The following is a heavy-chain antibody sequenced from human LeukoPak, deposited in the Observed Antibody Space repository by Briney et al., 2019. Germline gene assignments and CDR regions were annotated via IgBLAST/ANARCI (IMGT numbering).Heavy chain of an antibody. CDR1: GYSFTSYD. CDR3: ARVRRIVGATTSDY. CDR2: MNPNSGNT. J-gene: IGHJ4*02. V-gene: IGHV1-8*03. Sequence: GASVKVSCKASGYSFTSYDINWVRQATGQGLEWMGWMNPNSGNTGYAQKFQGRVTFTRNTSITTAYMELSSLRSDDTAVYYCARVRRIVGATTSDYWGQGTLVTVSS. D-gene: IGHD1-26*01.